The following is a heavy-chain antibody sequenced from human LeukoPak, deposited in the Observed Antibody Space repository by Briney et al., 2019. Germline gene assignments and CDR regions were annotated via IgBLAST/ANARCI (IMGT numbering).Heavy chain of an antibody. CDR1: GYTFTGYS. CDR2: INPSAGTT. Sequence: ASVKVSCKASGYTFTGYSMHWARQAPGQGLDWMGIINPSAGTTSYAQNFQGRITMTRDTSTSTVYMELSNLRSEDTAVYYCASAPTFGAFDIWGQGTMVTVSS. CDR3: ASAPTFGAFDI. D-gene: IGHD3-16*01. J-gene: IGHJ3*02. V-gene: IGHV1-46*01.